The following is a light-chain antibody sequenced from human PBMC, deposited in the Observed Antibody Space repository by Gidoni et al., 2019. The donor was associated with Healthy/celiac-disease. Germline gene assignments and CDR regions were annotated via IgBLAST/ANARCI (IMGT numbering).Light chain of an antibody. CDR3: QQYNNWPPLT. CDR1: QSVSSN. Sequence: EIVMTQSPATLSVSPGERATLSCMASQSVSSNLAWYQQKPGQAPRSLIYGASTRTTGIPARFSGSGSGTEFTLTISSLQSEDFAVYYCQQYNNWPPLTFXGXTKVEIK. CDR2: GAS. V-gene: IGKV3-15*01. J-gene: IGKJ4*02.